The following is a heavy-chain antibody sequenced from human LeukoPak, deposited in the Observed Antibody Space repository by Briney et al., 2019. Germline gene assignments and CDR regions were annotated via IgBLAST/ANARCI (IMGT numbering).Heavy chain of an antibody. J-gene: IGHJ4*02. CDR3: AREWAFDY. CDR2: FDPEDGET. Sequence: GASVKVSCKVSGYTLTELSMHWVRQAPGKGLEWMGGFDPEDGETIYAQKFQGRVTITRDTSASTAYMELSSLRSEDTAVYYCAREWAFDYWGQGTLVTVSS. V-gene: IGHV1-24*01. D-gene: IGHD1-26*01. CDR1: GYTLTELS.